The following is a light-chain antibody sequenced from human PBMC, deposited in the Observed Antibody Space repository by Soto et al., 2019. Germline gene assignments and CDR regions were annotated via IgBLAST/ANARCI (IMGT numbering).Light chain of an antibody. Sequence: EIVMTQSPATLSVSPGEGATLSCRASQSVNSNLAWYQQRPGQAPRLLIYGASTRATGIPARFSGSGSGTEFTLTIRSLQSENFAVYYCQQYNTWPWTFGHGTKVEIK. J-gene: IGKJ1*01. V-gene: IGKV3-15*01. CDR1: QSVNSN. CDR2: GAS. CDR3: QQYNTWPWT.